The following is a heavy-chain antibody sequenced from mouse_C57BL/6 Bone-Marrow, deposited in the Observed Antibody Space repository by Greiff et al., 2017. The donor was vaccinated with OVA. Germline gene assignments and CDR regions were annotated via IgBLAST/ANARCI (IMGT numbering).Heavy chain of an antibody. CDR1: GFTFSDFY. CDR2: SRNKANDYTT. J-gene: IGHJ1*03. CDR3: ARDTPNYYWYFDV. Sequence: DVKLVESGGGLVQSGRSLRLSCATSGFTFSDFYMEWVRQAPGKGLEWIAASRNKANDYTTEYSASVKGRFIVSRDTSQSILYLQMNALRAEDTAIYYCARDTPNYYWYFDVWGTGTTVTVSS. V-gene: IGHV7-1*01.